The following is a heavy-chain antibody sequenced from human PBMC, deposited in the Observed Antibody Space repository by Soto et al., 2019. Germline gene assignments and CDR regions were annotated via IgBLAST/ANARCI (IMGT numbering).Heavy chain of an antibody. V-gene: IGHV4-30-4*08. J-gene: IGHJ3*02. Sequence: SETLSLTCTVSGGSISSGGYYWSWIRQPPGKGLEWIGYIYYSGSTYYNPSLKSRVTISVDTSKNQFSLKLSSVTAADTAVYYCARDEVDWSFDIWGQGTMVTVSS. CDR2: IYYSGST. D-gene: IGHD2-15*01. CDR1: GGSISSGGYY. CDR3: ARDEVDWSFDI.